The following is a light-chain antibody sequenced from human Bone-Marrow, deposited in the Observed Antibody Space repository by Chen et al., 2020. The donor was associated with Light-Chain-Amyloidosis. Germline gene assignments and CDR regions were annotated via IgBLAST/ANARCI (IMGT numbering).Light chain of an antibody. CDR2: DVS. J-gene: IGLJ1*01. CDR1: SSDVGGYDY. CDR3: TSYTSSRTRV. Sequence: QSALTQPPSVSGSPGQSITISCTGTSSDVGGYDYVSWYQQHPGKAPHLIIDDVSKRPSGVSDRCCGSKSGYTASLTISGLQADDEADYYCTSYTSSRTRVFGNGTKVTVL. V-gene: IGLV2-14*01.